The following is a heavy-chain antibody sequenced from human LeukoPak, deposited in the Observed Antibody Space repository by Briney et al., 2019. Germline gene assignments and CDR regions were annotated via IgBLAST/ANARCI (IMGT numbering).Heavy chain of an antibody. CDR3: ASPGPAAMFDY. J-gene: IGHJ4*02. CDR1: GFTFRMYA. Sequence: GGSLRLSCAASGFTFRMYAMSWVRQVPGKGLEWASAISGSDPGTYYADSVKGRFSISRDNSRNTLYLQMNNLRAEDTAVYYCASPGPAAMFDYWGQGTLVTVSS. CDR2: ISGSDPGT. V-gene: IGHV3-23*01. D-gene: IGHD2-2*01.